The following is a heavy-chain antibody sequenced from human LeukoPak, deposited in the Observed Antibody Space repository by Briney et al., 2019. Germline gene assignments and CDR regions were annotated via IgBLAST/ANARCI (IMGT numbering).Heavy chain of an antibody. D-gene: IGHD4-17*01. CDR1: GGTFSSYA. V-gene: IGHV1-69*04. CDR2: IIPILGIA. CDR3: ARGTHYGDYDLGKFDY. J-gene: IGHJ4*02. Sequence: SVKVSCKASGGTFSSYAISWVRQAPGQGLGWMGRIIPILGIANYAQKFQGRVTITADKSTSTAYMELSSLRSEDTAVYYCARGTHYGDYDLGKFDYWGQGTLVTVSS.